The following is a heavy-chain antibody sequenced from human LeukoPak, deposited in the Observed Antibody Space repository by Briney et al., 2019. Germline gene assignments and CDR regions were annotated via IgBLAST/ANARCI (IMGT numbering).Heavy chain of an antibody. V-gene: IGHV1-18*01. CDR3: ARIPKSYYDFWSGYDYGMDV. CDR2: ISAYNGNT. J-gene: IGHJ6*02. D-gene: IGHD3-3*01. Sequence: ASVKVSCTASGYTFASYGITWVRQAPGQGLEWMGWISAYNGNTNYAQKLQGRVTMTTDTSTSTAYMELRSLRSDDTAVYYCARIPKSYYDFWSGYDYGMDVWGQGTTVTVSS. CDR1: GYTFASYG.